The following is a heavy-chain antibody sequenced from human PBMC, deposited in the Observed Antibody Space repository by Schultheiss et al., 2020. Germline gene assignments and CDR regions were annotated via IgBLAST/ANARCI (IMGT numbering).Heavy chain of an antibody. CDR3: ARENIVMSTRAGYFDL. V-gene: IGHV4-31*03. CDR2: IHYSGSP. D-gene: IGHD2-8*02. Sequence: SETLSLTCTVSGGSISSGGYYWSWIRQHPGKGLEWIAYIHYSGSPYYNPSLKSRVTMSVDTSKNQFSLRLNSVTAADTAVYYCARENIVMSTRAGYFDLWGSGTLVTVSS. J-gene: IGHJ2*01. CDR1: GGSISSGGYY.